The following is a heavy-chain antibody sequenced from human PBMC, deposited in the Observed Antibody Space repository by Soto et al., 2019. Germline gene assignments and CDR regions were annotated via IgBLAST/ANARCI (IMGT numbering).Heavy chain of an antibody. D-gene: IGHD3-16*01. CDR1: GYLFTSSD. CDR3: TIGRIKITFGGGIIIDY. V-gene: IGHV1-8*01. J-gene: IGHJ4*02. CDR2: LNPTTGNT. Sequence: QVQLVQSGAEVKKPGASVKVSCKASGYLFTSSDINWVRQATGQGLEWMGWLNPTTGNTGYAQNFQGRVTMTGNSSISTAYMELSSIKSEDTAVYYCTIGRIKITFGGGIIIDYWGQGSLVTFSS.